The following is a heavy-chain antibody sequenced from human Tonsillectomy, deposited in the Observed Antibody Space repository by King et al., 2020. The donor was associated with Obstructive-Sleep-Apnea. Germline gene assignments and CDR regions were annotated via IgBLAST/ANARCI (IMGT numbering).Heavy chain of an antibody. CDR1: GFTFSRYS. CDR3: ARDFHFHYYGSGSSPQPIDY. V-gene: IGHV3-21*01. Sequence: VQLVEFGGGLVKPGGSLGLSCAASGFTFSRYSMNWVRQASGKGLEWVAYISSISSYIYYACSARCRFTISRDNAKNSLYLQMNSLRAEDTAVYYCARDFHFHYYGSGSSPQPIDYWGQGTLVTVSS. J-gene: IGHJ4*02. D-gene: IGHD3-10*01. CDR2: ISSISSYI.